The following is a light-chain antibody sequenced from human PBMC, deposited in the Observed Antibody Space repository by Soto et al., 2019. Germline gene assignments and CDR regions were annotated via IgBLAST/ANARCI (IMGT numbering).Light chain of an antibody. CDR2: GAS. CDR3: QHYGAAPIT. Sequence: EVGMTQSPDSLSVSPTDQVTLSCRASQSVRSKLAWYQQKPGQAPRLFIYGASTRATGIPAKFSGSGSGTDFTLTISSLEPADFALYYCQHYGAAPITFGHGTRLEI. CDR1: QSVRSK. J-gene: IGKJ5*01. V-gene: IGKV3-15*01.